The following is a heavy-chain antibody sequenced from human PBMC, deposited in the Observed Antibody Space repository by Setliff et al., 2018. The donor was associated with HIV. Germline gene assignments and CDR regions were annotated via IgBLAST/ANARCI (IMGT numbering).Heavy chain of an antibody. CDR3: ARGLNYYGSGSYLPLGY. J-gene: IGHJ4*02. V-gene: IGHV4-4*07. CDR1: SYSISSYY. CDR2: IYTSGST. Sequence: PSETLSLTCAVSSYSISSYYWSWIRQPAGKGLEWIGRIYTSGSTKYHASLKSRVTISIDTSKNQISLKLSSVTAADTAVYYCARGLNYYGSGSYLPLGYWGQGTLVTVSS. D-gene: IGHD3-10*01.